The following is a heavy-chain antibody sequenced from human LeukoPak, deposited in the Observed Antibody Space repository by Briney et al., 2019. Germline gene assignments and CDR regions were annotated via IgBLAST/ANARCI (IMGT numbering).Heavy chain of an antibody. D-gene: IGHD3-16*01. CDR1: GSTFRSYA. V-gene: IGHV3-30*01. CDR3: VRRSGLTPWGLEY. Sequence: GRSLRLSCAASGSTFRSYAMHWVRQAPGKGLEWVAVVSDDGTKKFYADSVKGRFTISRDNSKNTLSLQVNSLRSEDTAVYYCVRRSGLTPWGLEYWGQGTLVTVSS. J-gene: IGHJ4*02. CDR2: VSDDGTKK.